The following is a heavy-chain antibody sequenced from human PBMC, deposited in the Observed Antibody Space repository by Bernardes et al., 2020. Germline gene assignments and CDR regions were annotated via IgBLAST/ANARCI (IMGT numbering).Heavy chain of an antibody. Sequence: SVKVSCKASGGTFSSYAISWVRQAPGQGLEWMGGIIPIFGTANYAQKFQGRVTITADKSTSTAYMELSSLRSEDTAVYYCASYQLGMGAGYFDYWGQGTLVTVSS. D-gene: IGHD7-27*01. V-gene: IGHV1-69*06. CDR1: GGTFSSYA. J-gene: IGHJ4*02. CDR2: IIPIFGTA. CDR3: ASYQLGMGAGYFDY.